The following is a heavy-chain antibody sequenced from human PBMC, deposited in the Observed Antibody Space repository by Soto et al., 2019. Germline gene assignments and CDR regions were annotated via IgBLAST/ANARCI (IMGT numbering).Heavy chain of an antibody. CDR1: GYTFTSYN. CDR3: ARAAGRFGELYWFAP. V-gene: IGHV1-46*01. CDR2: INPLGFST. J-gene: IGHJ5*02. D-gene: IGHD3-10*01. Sequence: QVQLLQSGAEVKKPGASVKVSCKASGYTFTSYNMHWVRQAPGPGLEWVGMINPLGFSTTYAQKFRGRVTMTRDTSTSTVYMELTNLRSDDSAVYCCARAAGRFGELYWFAPWGPGNPGHRLP.